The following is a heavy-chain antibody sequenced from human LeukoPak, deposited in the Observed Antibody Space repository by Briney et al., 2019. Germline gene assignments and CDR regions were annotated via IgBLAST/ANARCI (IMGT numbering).Heavy chain of an antibody. CDR1: GFTFNNYA. J-gene: IGHJ4*02. D-gene: IGHD4-11*01. CDR2: INNSSSCI. CDR3: ARPPTVKTPDFDH. V-gene: IGHV3-21*01. Sequence: GGSLRLSCTASGFTFNNYAMNWVRQAPGKGLEWVSSINNSSSCIFYADSVKGRFTISRDNAKNSLYLQMNSLRADDTAVYYCARPPTVKTPDFDHWGQGTLVIVSS.